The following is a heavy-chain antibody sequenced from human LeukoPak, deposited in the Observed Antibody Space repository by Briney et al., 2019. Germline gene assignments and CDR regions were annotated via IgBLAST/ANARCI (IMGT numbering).Heavy chain of an antibody. V-gene: IGHV1-18*01. CDR2: ISAYNGNT. CDR1: GYTFTSYG. D-gene: IGHD3-3*01. Sequence: GASVKVSCKASGYTFTSYGISWVRQAPGQGLEWVGWISAYNGNTNYAQKVQGRVTMTTDTSTSTAYMELRSLRSDDTAVYYCARARRLRFLEWTPDFDYWGQGTLVTVSS. J-gene: IGHJ4*02. CDR3: ARARRLRFLEWTPDFDY.